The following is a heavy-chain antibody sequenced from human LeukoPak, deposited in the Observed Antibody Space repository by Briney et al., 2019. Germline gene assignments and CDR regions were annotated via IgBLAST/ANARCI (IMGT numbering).Heavy chain of an antibody. V-gene: IGHV3-72*01. D-gene: IGHD3-22*01. CDR2: NRDKSKSYTT. J-gene: IGHJ3*02. CDR3: TRPSYYDSRGYSTNGFDI. Sequence: GGSLRLSCVASEFTVSDHYIDWVRQAPGKGLEWVGRNRDKSKSYTTDYAASVRGRFTISRDDSKNSLYLQMYSLKTEDTAVYFCTRPSYYDSRGYSTNGFDIWGQGTMVTVSS. CDR1: EFTVSDHY.